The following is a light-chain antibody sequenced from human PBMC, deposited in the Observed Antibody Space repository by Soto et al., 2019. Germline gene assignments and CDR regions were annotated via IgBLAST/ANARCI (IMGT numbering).Light chain of an antibody. J-gene: IGLJ1*01. CDR3: GAWDSSLNVYV. Sequence: QSGLTQPPSVSAAPGHKVTISCSGTASNIGNDYVSWYQQLPGEAPQLLIYDTNRRPSGIPDRFSGSRSDTSATLGITGLQTGDEADYYCGAWDSSLNVYVFGTGTKVTVL. CDR2: DTN. V-gene: IGLV1-51*01. CDR1: ASNIGNDY.